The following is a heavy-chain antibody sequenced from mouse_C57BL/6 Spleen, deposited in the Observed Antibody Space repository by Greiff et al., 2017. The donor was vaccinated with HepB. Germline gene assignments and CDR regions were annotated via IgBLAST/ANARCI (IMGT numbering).Heavy chain of an antibody. D-gene: IGHD1-1*01. CDR1: GYTFTSYW. CDR3: AGPSLGAKGAMDY. Sequence: QVQLQQPGAELVKPGASVKLSCKASGYTFTSYWMQWVKQRPGQGLEWIGEIDPSDSYTNYNQKFKGKATLTVDTSSSTAYMQLSSLTSEDSAVYYCAGPSLGAKGAMDYWGQGTSVTVSS. J-gene: IGHJ4*01. V-gene: IGHV1-50*01. CDR2: IDPSDSYT.